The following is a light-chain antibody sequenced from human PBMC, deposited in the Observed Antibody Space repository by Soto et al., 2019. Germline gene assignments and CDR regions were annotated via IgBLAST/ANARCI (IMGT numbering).Light chain of an antibody. J-gene: IGLJ1*01. V-gene: IGLV2-14*01. CDR1: SSDIGVYNY. Sequence: QSALTQPASVSGSPGQSITFSCTGTSSDIGVYNYVSWYQQHPGKAPKLMIYEVNNRPSGVSNRFSGSKSGNTASLTISGLQAEDDADYYCSSYTTRNTYVFGTGTKVTVL. CDR3: SSYTTRNTYV. CDR2: EVN.